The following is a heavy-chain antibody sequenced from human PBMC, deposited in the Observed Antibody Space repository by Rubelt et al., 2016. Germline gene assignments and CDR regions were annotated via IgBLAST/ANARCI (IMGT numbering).Heavy chain of an antibody. CDR3: ARGVGAARNWFDP. J-gene: IGHJ5*02. CDR1: GGSFSGYY. V-gene: IGHV4-34*01. CDR2: INHSEST. D-gene: IGHD6-25*01. Sequence: QVQLQQWGAGLLKPSETLSLTCAVYGGSFSGYYWSWIRQPPGKGLEWIGEINHSESTNYNPSLKSRVTISVDTSKTQFSRKLGSVTAADTAVYYCARGVGAARNWFDPWGQGTLVTVSS.